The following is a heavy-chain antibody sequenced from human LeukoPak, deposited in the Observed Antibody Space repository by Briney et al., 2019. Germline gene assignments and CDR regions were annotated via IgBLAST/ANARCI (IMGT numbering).Heavy chain of an antibody. D-gene: IGHD3-22*01. CDR2: IKEDGSKT. J-gene: IGHJ4*02. V-gene: IGHV3-7*01. CDR3: APQTMRQVL. Sequence: GGSLRLSCVASAFPVSTHWVSWVRQAPGKGPEWVANIKEDGSKTDYVDSVKGRFTISRDNAKNSVFLQMNSLRAEDTAIYYCAPQTMRQVLGGQGTLVTVSS. CDR1: AFPVSTHW.